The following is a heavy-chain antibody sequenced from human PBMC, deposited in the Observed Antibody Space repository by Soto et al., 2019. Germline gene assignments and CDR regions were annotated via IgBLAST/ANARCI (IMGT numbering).Heavy chain of an antibody. V-gene: IGHV3-11*05. CDR1: GFTFSDSY. CDR3: VRGRGGD. D-gene: IGHD3-10*01. Sequence: AQLVASGGDLVEPGGSLRLSCAASGFTFSDSYMSWIRQAPGKGLEWLSYISNSGTYTNYADSVKGRFTISRDNAKNSLYLRMNGLRAEDTAVYYCVRGRGGDWGQGTLVTVSS. J-gene: IGHJ4*02. CDR2: ISNSGTYT.